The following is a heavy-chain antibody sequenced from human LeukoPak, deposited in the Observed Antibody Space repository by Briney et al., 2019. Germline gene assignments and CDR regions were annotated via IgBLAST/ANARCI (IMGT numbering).Heavy chain of an antibody. J-gene: IGHJ4*02. CDR3: AREVTMVRGIDY. CDR2: INHSGST. D-gene: IGHD3-10*01. V-gene: IGHV4-34*01. Sequence: PSETLSLTCAVYGGSFSGYYWSWIRQPPGKGLEWIGEINHSGSTNYNPSLKSRVTISVDTSKNQFSLKLSSVTAADTAVYYCAREVTMVRGIDYWGQGTLVTVSS. CDR1: GGSFSGYY.